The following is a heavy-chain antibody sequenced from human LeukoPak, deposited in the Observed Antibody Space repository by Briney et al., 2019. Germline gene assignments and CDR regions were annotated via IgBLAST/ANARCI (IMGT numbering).Heavy chain of an antibody. D-gene: IGHD3-10*01. CDR2: ISYDGSNK. Sequence: GGSLRLSCAASGFTFSGSSMHWVRQAPGKGLEWVAVISYDGSNKYYADSVKGRFTISRDNSKNTLYLQMNSLRAEDTAVYYCARGGMSAGSGSSRFDYWGQGTLVTVSS. CDR3: ARGGMSAGSGSSRFDY. J-gene: IGHJ4*02. CDR1: GFTFSGSS. V-gene: IGHV3-30-3*01.